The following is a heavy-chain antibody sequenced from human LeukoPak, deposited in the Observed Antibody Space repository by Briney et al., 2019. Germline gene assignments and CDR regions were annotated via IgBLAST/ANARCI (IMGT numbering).Heavy chain of an antibody. CDR1: GFTFSSYE. CDR2: ISSSGSTI. CDR3: AGDSIVGATVLSYWFDP. V-gene: IGHV3-48*03. Sequence: QAGGSLRLSCAASGFTFSSYEMNWVCQAPGKGLEWVSYISSSGSTIYYADSVKGRFTISRDNAKNSLYLQMNSLRAEDTAVYYCAGDSIVGATVLSYWFDPWGQGTLVTVSS. J-gene: IGHJ5*02. D-gene: IGHD1-26*01.